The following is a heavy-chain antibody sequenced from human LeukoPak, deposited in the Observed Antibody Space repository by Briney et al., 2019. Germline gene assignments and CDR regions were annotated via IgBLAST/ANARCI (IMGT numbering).Heavy chain of an antibody. D-gene: IGHD1-26*01. J-gene: IGHJ4*02. CDR3: ASVSGGY. CDR2: TTPSGTT. V-gene: IGHV3-69-1*01. CDR1: GFTFIMNT. Sequence: PGGSLRPSCAASGFTFIMNTINWVRQAPGKGLEWVSYTTPSGTTYYADSVKCRFSVSRDNGENSVYLLMNNLGAEDTAVYHCASVSGGYWGQGTLVAVSS.